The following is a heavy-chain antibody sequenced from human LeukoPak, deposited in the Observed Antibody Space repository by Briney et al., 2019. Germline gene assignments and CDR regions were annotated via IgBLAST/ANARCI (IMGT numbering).Heavy chain of an antibody. CDR3: ARDRGGNYFDY. CDR1: GFTFSSYA. D-gene: IGHD3-16*01. Sequence: GGSLRLSCAASGFTFSSYAMSWVRQAPGKGLEWVSAISGSGDSTYYADSVKGRFTISRDNSKNTLYLQMNSLRAEDTAVYYCARDRGGNYFDYWGQGTLVTVSS. V-gene: IGHV3-23*01. J-gene: IGHJ4*02. CDR2: ISGSGDST.